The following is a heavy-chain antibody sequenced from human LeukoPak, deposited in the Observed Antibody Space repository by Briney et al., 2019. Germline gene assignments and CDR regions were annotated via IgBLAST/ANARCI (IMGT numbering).Heavy chain of an antibody. V-gene: IGHV4-61*02. CDR2: IYTSGST. J-gene: IGHJ4*02. Sequence: PSETLSLTCTVSGGSISSGSYYWSWIRQPAGKGLEWIGRIYTSGSTNYNPSLKSRVTISVDTSKNQFSLKLSSVTAADTAVYYCARGGNWFHSSGPLGYWGQGTLVTVSS. CDR1: GGSISSGSYY. CDR3: ARGGNWFHSSGPLGY. D-gene: IGHD3-22*01.